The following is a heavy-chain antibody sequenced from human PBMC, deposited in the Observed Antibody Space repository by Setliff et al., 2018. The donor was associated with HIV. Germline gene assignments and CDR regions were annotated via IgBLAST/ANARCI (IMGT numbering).Heavy chain of an antibody. CDR3: ARVRLYNNALDY. CDR1: GFSVSSSY. Sequence: PGGSLRLSCAASGFSVSSSYMSWVRQTPGEGLEWVSSIYSGGDTYHADSVKGRVTLSRDNSKNTLYLQMNSLRPEDTAVYYCARVRLYNNALDYWGQGTLVTVSS. J-gene: IGHJ4*02. CDR2: IYSGGDT. V-gene: IGHV3-66*02. D-gene: IGHD3-10*01.